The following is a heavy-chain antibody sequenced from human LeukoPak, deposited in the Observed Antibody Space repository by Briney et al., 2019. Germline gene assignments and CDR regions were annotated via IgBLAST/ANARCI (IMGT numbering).Heavy chain of an antibody. CDR1: GYTFTSYA. J-gene: IGHJ5*02. CDR2: IIPIFGTA. D-gene: IGHD2-15*01. V-gene: IGHV1-69*13. Sequence: EASVKVSCKASGYTFTSYAISWVRQAPGQGLEWMGGIIPIFGTANYAQKFQGRVTITADESTSTAYMELSSLRSEDTAVYYCARAHCSGGSCYPTSRENWFDPWGQGTLVTVSS. CDR3: ARAHCSGGSCYPTSRENWFDP.